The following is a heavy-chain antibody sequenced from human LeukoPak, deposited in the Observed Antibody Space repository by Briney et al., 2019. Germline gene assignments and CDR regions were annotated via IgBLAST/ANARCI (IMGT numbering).Heavy chain of an antibody. CDR2: ISSSSSYI. CDR1: GFTFSSYS. CDR3: ARVGVFGGSWYFDY. J-gene: IGHJ4*02. V-gene: IGHV3-21*01. D-gene: IGHD6-13*01. Sequence: GGSLRLSCAASGFTFSSYSMNWVRRAPGKGLEWVSSISSSSSYIYYADSVKGRFTISRDNAKKSLYLQMSSLRAEDTAVYYCARVGVFGGSWYFDYWGQGTLATVSS.